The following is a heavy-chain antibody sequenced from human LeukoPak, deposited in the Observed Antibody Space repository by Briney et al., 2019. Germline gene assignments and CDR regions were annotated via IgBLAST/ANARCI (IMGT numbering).Heavy chain of an antibody. CDR3: AKVSRGVAVYWYFDL. J-gene: IGHJ2*01. Sequence: PGGSLRLSRAASGFTFSSYAMSWVRQAPGKGLEWVSAISGSGGSTYYADSVKGRFTISRDNSKNTLYLQMNSLRAEDTAVYYCAKVSRGVAVYWYFDLWGRGTLVTVSS. CDR2: ISGSGGST. D-gene: IGHD6-19*01. V-gene: IGHV3-23*01. CDR1: GFTFSSYA.